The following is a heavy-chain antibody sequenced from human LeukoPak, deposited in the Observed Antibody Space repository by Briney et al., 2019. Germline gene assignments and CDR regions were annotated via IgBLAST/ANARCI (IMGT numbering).Heavy chain of an antibody. D-gene: IGHD3-22*01. CDR1: GFTFNRYG. Sequence: GGSLRLSCAASGFTFNRYGMHWGRQAPGKGLEWVAYIGHDGSNKYYADSVKGRFTISRDSSKNTLYLQMNSLRAEDTAVYYCARDVRIVYYDRSPDYWGQGTLVTVSS. J-gene: IGHJ4*02. V-gene: IGHV3-30*02. CDR2: IGHDGSNK. CDR3: ARDVRIVYYDRSPDY.